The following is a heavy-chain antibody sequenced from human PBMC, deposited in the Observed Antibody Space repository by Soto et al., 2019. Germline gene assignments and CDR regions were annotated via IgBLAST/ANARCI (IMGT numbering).Heavy chain of an antibody. CDR1: GFTFSSYA. D-gene: IGHD3-3*01. CDR2: IGGSGGST. CDR3: AKWNYDFWSGSAPFDP. V-gene: IGHV3-23*01. J-gene: IGHJ5*02. Sequence: LRLSCAASGFTFSSYAMSWVRQAPGKGLEWVSAIGGSGGSTYYADSVKGRFTISRDNSKNTLYLQMNSLRAEDTAVYYCAKWNYDFWSGSAPFDPWGQGTLVTVSS.